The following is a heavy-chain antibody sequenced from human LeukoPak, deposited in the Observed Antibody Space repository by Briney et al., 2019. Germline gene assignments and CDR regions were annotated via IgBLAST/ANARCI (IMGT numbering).Heavy chain of an antibody. CDR2: IKNDGTVK. CDR3: ARDLTPTTSFDY. CDR1: GFTFSYHW. Sequence: GGSLRLSCAASGFTFSYHWMTWVRQAPGKGLEWVANIKNDGTVKNYVDSVKGRFTISRDNAKNSLYLQMNSLRAEDTAVYYCARDLTPTTSFDYWGQGTLVTVSS. V-gene: IGHV3-7*01. J-gene: IGHJ4*02. D-gene: IGHD4-17*01.